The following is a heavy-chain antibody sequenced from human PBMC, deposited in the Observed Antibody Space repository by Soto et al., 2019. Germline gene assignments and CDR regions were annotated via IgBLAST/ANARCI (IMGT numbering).Heavy chain of an antibody. D-gene: IGHD3-10*01. V-gene: IGHV3-23*01. CDR2: ISDSGDST. J-gene: IGHJ4*02. CDR3: VKFHGSGTYYNVPEY. Sequence: SGGALRLSSAASGCTFRTYAMSWVRQAPGMGLEWVSTISDSGDSTYYAASVKGRFTISRDNSKNTLYLLVNSLSAEDTALYYCVKFHGSGTYYNVPEYWGEGTLVNVSS. CDR1: GCTFRTYA.